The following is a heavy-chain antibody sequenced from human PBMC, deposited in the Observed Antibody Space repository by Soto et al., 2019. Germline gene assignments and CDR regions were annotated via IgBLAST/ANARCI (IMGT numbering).Heavy chain of an antibody. J-gene: IGHJ3*02. CDR3: ARPLEPPMLDAFDI. CDR2: INAGNGNT. D-gene: IGHD1-1*01. CDR1: GYTFTSYA. V-gene: IGHV1-3*01. Sequence: QVQLVQSGAEVKKPGASVKVSCKASGYTFTSYAMHWVRQAPGQRLEWMGWINAGNGNTKYSQKFQGRVTITRDTSASTAYMELSSLRSEDTAVYYCARPLEPPMLDAFDIWGQGTMVTVSS.